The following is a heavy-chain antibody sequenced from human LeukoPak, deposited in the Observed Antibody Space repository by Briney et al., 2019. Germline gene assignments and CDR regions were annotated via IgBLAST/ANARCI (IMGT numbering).Heavy chain of an antibody. Sequence: GRSLRLSCAASGFTFSNYWMMWVRQAPGQGPEFLANIKPTGSETYYVDPVKGRFTISRDNAKNLLFLQMNSLRGEDTAVYYCGRFGYEAAVDLWGRGTLVTVSS. J-gene: IGHJ4*02. CDR2: IKPTGSET. D-gene: IGHD6-13*01. CDR1: GFTFSNYW. CDR3: GRFGYEAAVDL. V-gene: IGHV3-7*01.